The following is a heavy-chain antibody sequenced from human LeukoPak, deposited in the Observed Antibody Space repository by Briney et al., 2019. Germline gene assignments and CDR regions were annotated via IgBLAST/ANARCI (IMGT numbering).Heavy chain of an antibody. CDR3: VKDLGYSGYAFDY. J-gene: IGHJ4*02. V-gene: IGHV3-64D*06. CDR1: GFTFSSYA. D-gene: IGHD5-12*01. CDR2: ISSNGGST. Sequence: GGSLRLSCSASGFTFSSYAMHWVHQAPGKGLEYVSAISSNGGSTYYADSVKGRFTISRDNSKSTLYLQMSSLRAEDTAVYYCVKDLGYSGYAFDYWGQGTLVTVSS.